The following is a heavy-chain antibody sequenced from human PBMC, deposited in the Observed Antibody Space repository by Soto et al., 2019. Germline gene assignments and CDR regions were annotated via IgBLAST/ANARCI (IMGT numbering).Heavy chain of an antibody. CDR2: IRSKANNYAA. CDR1: GFTFSDSA. V-gene: IGHV3-73*01. CDR3: TRRLLDV. J-gene: IGHJ6*02. Sequence: EVQLVESGGGLVQPGGSLKLSCAASGFTFSDSALHWVRQASGKGLEWVGRIRSKANNYAAAYAASVKGRFTISRDDSNATEYLQMNSLRTEDTAVYYCTRRLLDVCGQGATDTVS.